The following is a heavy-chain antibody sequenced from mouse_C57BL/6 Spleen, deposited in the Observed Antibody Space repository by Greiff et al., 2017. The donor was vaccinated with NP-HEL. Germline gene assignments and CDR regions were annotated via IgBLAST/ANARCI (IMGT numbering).Heavy chain of an antibody. V-gene: IGHV1-61*01. Sequence: QVQLQQPGAELVRPGSSVKLSCKASGYTFTSYWMDWVKQRPGQGLEWIGNIYPSDSETHYNQKFKDKATLTVDKSSSTAYMQLSSLTSEDSAVYYCARLGAGSYAMDYWGQGTSVTVSS. CDR3: ARLGAGSYAMDY. CDR2: IYPSDSET. J-gene: IGHJ4*01. CDR1: GYTFTSYW. D-gene: IGHD3-3*01.